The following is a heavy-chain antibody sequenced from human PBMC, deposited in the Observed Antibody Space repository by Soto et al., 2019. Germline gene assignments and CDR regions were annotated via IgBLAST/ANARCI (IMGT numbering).Heavy chain of an antibody. J-gene: IGHJ1*01. D-gene: IGHD3-22*01. V-gene: IGHV4-59*08. CDR3: ARLGAYYQAMDS. Sequence: SSETLSLTCTVSNGSISPNYWSWIRQPPGKGLEWIGYIYYAGTTTYNPSLQSRVSISVDTSKNGVSLKLTSVTAADTAVYFCARLGAYYQAMDSWGQGTLVTVSS. CDR1: NGSISPNY. CDR2: IYYAGTT.